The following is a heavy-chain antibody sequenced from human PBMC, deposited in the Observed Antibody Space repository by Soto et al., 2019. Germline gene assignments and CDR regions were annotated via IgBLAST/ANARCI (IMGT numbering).Heavy chain of an antibody. CDR1: GGSISSYY. V-gene: IGHV4-59*01. CDR3: AGPRSGSSRYYAFDI. CDR2: IYYSGST. J-gene: IGHJ3*02. D-gene: IGHD6-13*01. Sequence: SETLSLTCTVSGGSISSYYWSWIRQPPGKGLEWIGYIYYSGSTNYNPSLKSRVTISVDTSKNQFSLKLSSVTAADTAVYYCAGPRSGSSRYYAFDIWGQGTMVTVSS.